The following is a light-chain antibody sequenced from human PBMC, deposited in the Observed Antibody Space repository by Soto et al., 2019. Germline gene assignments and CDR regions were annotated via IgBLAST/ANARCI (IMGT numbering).Light chain of an antibody. CDR3: QQYNNWGT. Sequence: EIVMTQSPATLSVSPGERATLSCRASQSVSSNLAWYQQKPGQAPRLLIYGASTRATGIPARFSGSGSGTECTSTISSLQSEDVAVYYCQQYNNWGTFGQGTKVEIK. V-gene: IGKV3-15*01. J-gene: IGKJ1*01. CDR1: QSVSSN. CDR2: GAS.